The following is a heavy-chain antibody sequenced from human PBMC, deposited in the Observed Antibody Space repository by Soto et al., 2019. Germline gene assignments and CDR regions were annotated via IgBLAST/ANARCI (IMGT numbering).Heavy chain of an antibody. V-gene: IGHV4-34*01. CDR1: GGSFSGYY. Sequence: SETLSLTCTVSGGSFSGYYWSWIRQPPGKGLEWIGEINHSGSTNYNPSLKSRVTTSVDTSKNQFSLKLSSVTAADTAVYYCARGSTYYDFWSGSSSYYYMDVWGKGTTVTVSS. D-gene: IGHD3-3*01. CDR2: INHSGST. CDR3: ARGSTYYDFWSGSSSYYYMDV. J-gene: IGHJ6*03.